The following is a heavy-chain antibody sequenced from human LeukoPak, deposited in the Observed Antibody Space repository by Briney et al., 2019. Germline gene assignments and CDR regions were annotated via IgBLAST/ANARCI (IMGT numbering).Heavy chain of an antibody. CDR3: ARGAILSRRWFDP. CDR2: IYHSGST. Sequence: SETLSLTCTVSGYSISSGYYWGWIRQPPGKGLEWIGSIYHSGSTYYNPSLKSRVTISVDTSKNQFSLKLSSVTAADTAVYYCARGAILSRRWFDPWGQGTLVTVSS. V-gene: IGHV4-38-2*02. CDR1: GYSISSGYY. D-gene: IGHD2-15*01. J-gene: IGHJ5*02.